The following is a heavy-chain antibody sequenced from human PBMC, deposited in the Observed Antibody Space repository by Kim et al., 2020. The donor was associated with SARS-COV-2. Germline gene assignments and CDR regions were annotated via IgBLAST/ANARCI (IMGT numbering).Heavy chain of an antibody. CDR3: ARQAGYSSGWYDDY. Sequence: SETLSLTCTVSGGSISSGSYYWSWIRQPAGKGLEWIGRIYTSGSTNYNPSLKSRVTISVDTSKNQFSLKLSSVTAADTAVYYCARQAGYSSGWYDDYWGQGTLVTVSS. V-gene: IGHV4-61*02. CDR1: GGSISSGSYY. CDR2: IYTSGST. J-gene: IGHJ4*02. D-gene: IGHD6-19*01.